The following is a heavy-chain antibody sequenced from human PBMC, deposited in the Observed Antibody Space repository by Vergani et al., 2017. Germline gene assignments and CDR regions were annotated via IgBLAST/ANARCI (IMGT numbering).Heavy chain of an antibody. D-gene: IGHD1-26*01. CDR1: GGSISSYY. CDR2: IYYSGST. V-gene: IGHV4-59*01. Sequence: QVQLQESGPGLVKPSETLSLTCTVSGGSISSYYWSWIRQPPGKGLEWIGYIYYSGSTNYNPSLKSRVTISVDTSKNQFSLKLSSVTAADTAVYYCARGGLIVGATHFEYWGQGTLVSVSS. CDR3: ARGGLIVGATHFEY. J-gene: IGHJ4*02.